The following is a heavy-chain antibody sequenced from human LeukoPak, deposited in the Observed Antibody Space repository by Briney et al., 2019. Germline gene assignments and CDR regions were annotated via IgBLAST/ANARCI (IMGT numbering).Heavy chain of an antibody. J-gene: IGHJ3*02. CDR1: GFTFGDYP. Sequence: GGSLRLSCTASGFTFGDYPMSWFRQAPGKGLEWVSFIRNKDYGETTEYAASVEGRFTISRDDSEGIAYLQMSSLKTEDTAVYYCTKAHRISGDAFDIWGQGTVVTVSS. CDR2: IRNKDYGETT. V-gene: IGHV3-49*03. CDR3: TKAHRISGDAFDI.